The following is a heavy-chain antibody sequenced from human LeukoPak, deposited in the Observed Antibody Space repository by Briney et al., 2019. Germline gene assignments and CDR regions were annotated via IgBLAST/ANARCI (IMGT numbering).Heavy chain of an antibody. CDR1: GGSFSGYY. Sequence: PSETLSLTCAVYGGSFSGYYWSWIRQPPGKGLEWIGEINHSRSTNYNPSLKSRVTISVDTSKNQFSLKLSSVTAADTAVYYCARGNSSGWAFDPWGQGTLVTVSS. V-gene: IGHV4-34*01. J-gene: IGHJ5*02. CDR2: INHSRST. D-gene: IGHD6-19*01. CDR3: ARGNSSGWAFDP.